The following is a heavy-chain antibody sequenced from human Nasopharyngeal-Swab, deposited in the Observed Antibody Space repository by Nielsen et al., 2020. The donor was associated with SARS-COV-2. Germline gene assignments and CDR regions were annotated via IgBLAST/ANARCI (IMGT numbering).Heavy chain of an antibody. CDR1: GFPFDYLV. V-gene: IGHV3-9*01. D-gene: IGHD6-19*01. CDR2: ITWNGNFL. J-gene: IGHJ4*02. CDR3: AKAPVFVSVAGTFDY. Sequence: SLKILCGGSGFPFDYLVLHLVPPAPGKGLEWVSGITWNGNFLDYADSVKGRFNLSRENAQNLLFLQMNSLRTEETALYYCAKAPVFVSVAGTFDYWGQGTLVTVSS.